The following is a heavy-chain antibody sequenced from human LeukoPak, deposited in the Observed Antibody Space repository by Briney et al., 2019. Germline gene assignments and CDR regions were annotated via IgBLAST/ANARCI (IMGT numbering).Heavy chain of an antibody. J-gene: IGHJ5*02. CDR2: INHSGST. CDR3: AAGSFCSSTSCVTIGFDP. Sequence: PSETLSLTCAVYGGSFSGYYWSWIRQPPGKGLEWIGEINHSGSTNYNPPLKSRVTISVDTSKNQFSLKLSSVTAADTAVYYCAAGSFCSSTSCVTIGFDPWGQGTLVTVSS. D-gene: IGHD2-2*01. CDR1: GGSFSGYY. V-gene: IGHV4-34*01.